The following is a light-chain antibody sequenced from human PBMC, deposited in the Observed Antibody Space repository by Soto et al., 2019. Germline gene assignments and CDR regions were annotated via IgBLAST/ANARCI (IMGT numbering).Light chain of an antibody. CDR1: QSVSSN. V-gene: IGKV3-15*01. Sequence: EIVMTPSPATLSVSPGERATLSCRASQSVSSNVAWYQQKPGQAPRLLIYGASTRATGIPARFSGSGSGTEFTLTISRLQSEDFSFYYCQQYNNWPPGAFVQVTTLEIK. J-gene: IGKJ2*01. CDR3: QQYNNWPPGA. CDR2: GAS.